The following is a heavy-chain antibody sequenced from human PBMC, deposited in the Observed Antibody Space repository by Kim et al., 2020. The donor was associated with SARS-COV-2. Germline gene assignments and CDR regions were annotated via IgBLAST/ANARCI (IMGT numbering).Heavy chain of an antibody. D-gene: IGHD6-19*01. CDR1: GGTFSSYA. Sequence: SVKVSCKASGGTFSSYAISWVRQAPGQGLEWMGGIIPIFGTANYAQKFQGRVTITADESTSTAYMELSSLRSEDTAVYYCARSRGSGYSSGWYVGYFDYWGQGTLVTVSS. V-gene: IGHV1-69*13. CDR2: IIPIFGTA. J-gene: IGHJ4*02. CDR3: ARSRGSGYSSGWYVGYFDY.